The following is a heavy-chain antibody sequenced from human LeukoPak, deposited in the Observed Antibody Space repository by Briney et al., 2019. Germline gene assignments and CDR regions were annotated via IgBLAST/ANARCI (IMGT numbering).Heavy chain of an antibody. D-gene: IGHD7-27*01. J-gene: IGHJ4*02. Sequence: SETLSLTCTVSGYSISSGYYWGWIRQPPGKGLEWIGNIYHSGSTYYNPSLKSRVTISVDTSKNQFSLKLNSVTAADTAVYYCARGPHYALGIYFDYWGQGTLVTVSS. CDR2: IYHSGST. CDR1: GYSISSGYY. CDR3: ARGPHYALGIYFDY. V-gene: IGHV4-38-2*02.